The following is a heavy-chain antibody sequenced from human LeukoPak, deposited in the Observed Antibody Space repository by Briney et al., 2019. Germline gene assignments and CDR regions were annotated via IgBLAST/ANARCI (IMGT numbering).Heavy chain of an antibody. J-gene: IGHJ4*02. D-gene: IGHD2-21*02. Sequence: GGSLRLSCAASGFTFSSYWMSWVRQAPGKGLEWVANIKQDGSEKYYVDSVKGRFTISRDNAKNSLYLQMSSLRAEDTAVYYCARVSHIVVVTAISYFDYWGQGTLVTVSS. V-gene: IGHV3-7*01. CDR1: GFTFSSYW. CDR2: IKQDGSEK. CDR3: ARVSHIVVVTAISYFDY.